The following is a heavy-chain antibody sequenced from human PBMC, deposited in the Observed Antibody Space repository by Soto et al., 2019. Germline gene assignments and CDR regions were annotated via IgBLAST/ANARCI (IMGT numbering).Heavy chain of an antibody. J-gene: IGHJ6*02. CDR2: IKSKTDGGTT. V-gene: IGHV3-15*07. D-gene: IGHD4-17*01. Sequence: EVQLVESGGGLVKPGGSLRLSCAASGFTFSNAWMNWVRQAPGKGLEWVGRIKSKTDGGTTDYAAPVKGRFTISRDDSKNTLYLQMNSLKTEDTAVYYCTTEEGTTVTTAYYYYAMDVWGQGTTVTVSS. CDR1: GFTFSNAW. CDR3: TTEEGTTVTTAYYYYAMDV.